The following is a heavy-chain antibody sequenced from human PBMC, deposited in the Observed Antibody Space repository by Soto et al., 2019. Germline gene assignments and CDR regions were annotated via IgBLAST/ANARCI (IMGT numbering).Heavy chain of an antibody. CDR1: GFSFSGSW. CDR3: ARRCANVSESTGVFDR. V-gene: IGHV3-74*01. CDR2: ISTDGTIT. Sequence: GGSLRLSWAPSGFSFSGSWMRWVRQAPGKGLLWVSRISTDGTITTYADSVKGRFTISRDNAKHTLYLQMNSLRAEDTAVYYCARRCANVSESTGVFDRWGQGTLVTVS. D-gene: IGHD7-27*01. J-gene: IGHJ4*02.